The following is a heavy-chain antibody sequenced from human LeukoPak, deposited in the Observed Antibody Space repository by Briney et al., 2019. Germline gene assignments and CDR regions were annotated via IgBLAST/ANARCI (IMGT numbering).Heavy chain of an antibody. CDR3: ARGGRARGKGGYYYYYMDV. CDR2: MNPNSGNT. D-gene: IGHD1-26*01. J-gene: IGHJ6*03. V-gene: IGHV1-8*02. CDR1: GYTFTSYD. Sequence: GASVKVSCKASGYTFTSYDINWVRQATGQGLEWMGWMNPNSGNTGYAQKFQGRVTMTRNTSISTAYMELSSLRSEDTAVDYCARGGRARGKGGYYYYYMDVWGKGTTVTVSS.